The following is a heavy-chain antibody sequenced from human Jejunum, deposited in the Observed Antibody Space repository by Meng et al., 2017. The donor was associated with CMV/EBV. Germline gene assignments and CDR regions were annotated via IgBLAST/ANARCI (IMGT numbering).Heavy chain of an antibody. Sequence: QLQESGPGLVKPSATLSLTCTVSGGSIRSSNYYWGWIRQPPGKGLEWIGSMFSSGNTYYNLSFKSRVTISLDTSKNQFSLKLSSVTAADTAVYYCVRDDILTGSPAIWGQGTLVTVSS. J-gene: IGHJ4*02. CDR2: MFSSGNT. CDR3: VRDDILTGSPAI. CDR1: GGSIRSSNYY. D-gene: IGHD3-9*01. V-gene: IGHV4-39*07.